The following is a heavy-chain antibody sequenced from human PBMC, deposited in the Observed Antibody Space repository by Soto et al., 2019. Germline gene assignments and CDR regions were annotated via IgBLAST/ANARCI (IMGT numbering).Heavy chain of an antibody. J-gene: IGHJ6*02. CDR2: IYYSGST. CDR3: ARHYYGDYGHHYYYYGMDV. V-gene: IGHV4-39*01. CDR1: GGSISSSSYY. Sequence: SETLSLTCTVSGGSISSSSYYWDWIRQPPGKGLEWIGSIYYSGSTYYNPSLKSRVTLSVDTSKNQFSLKLSSGTAADTAVYYCARHYYGDYGHHYYYYGMDVWGQGTTVTVSS. D-gene: IGHD4-17*01.